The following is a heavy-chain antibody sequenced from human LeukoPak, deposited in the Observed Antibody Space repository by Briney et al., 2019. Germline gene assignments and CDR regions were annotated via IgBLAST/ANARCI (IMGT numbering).Heavy chain of an antibody. Sequence: GRSLRLSCAASGFTFSSYGMHWVRQAPGKGLEWVAIISYDESNKYYADSVKGRFTISRDNSKNTLYLQMNSLRAGDTAVYYCAKEGTVRDFDYWGQGSLVTVSS. CDR1: GFTFSSYG. CDR3: AKEGTVRDFDY. CDR2: ISYDESNK. V-gene: IGHV3-30*18. J-gene: IGHJ4*02. D-gene: IGHD1-1*01.